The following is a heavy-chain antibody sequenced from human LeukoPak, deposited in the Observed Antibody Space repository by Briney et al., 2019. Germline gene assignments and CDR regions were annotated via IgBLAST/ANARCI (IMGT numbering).Heavy chain of an antibody. CDR2: IKSDGKT. V-gene: IGHV3-74*01. CDR3: ARAPSEVGGYYPEYFRH. J-gene: IGHJ1*01. Sequence: PGRSLRPSCEASGFTSSRYWMHWVRQAPGKGLGWVSRIKSDGKTNYADSVKGRFTISRDNAKNTVSLQMDSLRAEDTGVYYCARAPSEVGGYYPEYFRHWGQGTLVTVSS. D-gene: IGHD3-22*01. CDR1: GFTSSRYW.